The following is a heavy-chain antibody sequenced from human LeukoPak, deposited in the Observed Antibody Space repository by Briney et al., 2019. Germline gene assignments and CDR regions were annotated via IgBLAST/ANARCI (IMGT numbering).Heavy chain of an antibody. CDR2: IYYSGST. V-gene: IGHV4-39*07. D-gene: IGHD3-22*01. CDR3: ARNFYASSGYYLDDFYFDF. CDR1: GASIISDTYY. Sequence: SSETLSLTCTVSGASIISDTYYWGWIRQPPGKGLEWIGSIYYSGSTYYSPSLKSRVTMSVDTSTNQFSLKLISVTAADTALYYCARNFYASSGYYLDDFYFDFWGQGTLATVSS. J-gene: IGHJ4*02.